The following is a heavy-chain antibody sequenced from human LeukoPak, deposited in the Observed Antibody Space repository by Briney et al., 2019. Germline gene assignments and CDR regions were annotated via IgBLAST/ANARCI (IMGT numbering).Heavy chain of an antibody. CDR2: IHTSGSP. J-gene: IGHJ4*02. Sequence: SETLSLTCNVSGASISGHYWSWIRHPAGKSLEWIGRIHTSGSPIYNPSLSSRVTMSVDTSKGQFSLTMNSLTAADTAIYYCASQRLDGDILGFDWWGQGTLVTVSS. D-gene: IGHD2-21*01. V-gene: IGHV4-4*07. CDR3: ASQRLDGDILGFDW. CDR1: GASISGHY.